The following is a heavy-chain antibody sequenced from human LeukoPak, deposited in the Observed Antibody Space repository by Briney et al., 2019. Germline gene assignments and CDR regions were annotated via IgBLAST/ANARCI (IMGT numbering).Heavy chain of an antibody. CDR2: ISWNSGSI. CDR3: ARDYFYGGTYFVD. D-gene: IGHD1-26*01. V-gene: IGHV3-9*01. J-gene: IGHJ4*02. Sequence: GGSLRLSCAASGFTFDDYAMHWVRQAPGKGLERVSGISWNSGSIGYADSVKGRFTISRDNSRNTLFLDMNSLRAEDTAVYYCARDYFYGGTYFVDWGQGTLVTVSS. CDR1: GFTFDDYA.